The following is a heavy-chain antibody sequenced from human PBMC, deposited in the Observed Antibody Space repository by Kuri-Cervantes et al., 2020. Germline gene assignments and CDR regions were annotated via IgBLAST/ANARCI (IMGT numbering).Heavy chain of an antibody. Sequence: ASVKVSCKASGYTFNRFGVSWVRQAPGQGLEWMGWISPYNGDTRFAQNFQGRVNMTTDTSTSTAYMELRSLRSDDTAVYYCTRSMVRGVPDYWGQGTLVTVSS. V-gene: IGHV1-18*01. CDR2: ISPYNGDT. J-gene: IGHJ4*02. D-gene: IGHD3-10*01. CDR3: TRSMVRGVPDY. CDR1: GYTFNRFG.